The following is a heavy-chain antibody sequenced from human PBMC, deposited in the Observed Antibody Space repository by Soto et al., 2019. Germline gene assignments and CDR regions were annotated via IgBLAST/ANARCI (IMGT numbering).Heavy chain of an antibody. CDR1: GFTFSSYS. V-gene: IGHV3-21*01. CDR3: ARGPFAKLYYYYGMDV. J-gene: IGHJ6*02. CDR2: ISSSSSYI. D-gene: IGHD3-3*01. Sequence: GGSLILSCAASGFTFSSYSMNWVRQAPGKGLEWVSSISSSSSYIYYADSVKGRFTISRDNAKNSLYLQMNSLRAEDTAVYYCARGPFAKLYYYYGMDVWGQGTTVTVSS.